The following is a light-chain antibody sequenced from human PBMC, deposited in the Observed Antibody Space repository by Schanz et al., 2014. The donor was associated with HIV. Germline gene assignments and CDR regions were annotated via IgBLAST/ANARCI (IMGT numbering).Light chain of an antibody. J-gene: IGKJ4*01. CDR2: RAS. CDR3: QQSGDSGGT. Sequence: EIVMTQSPATLSVSPGERATLSCRASQSVSSNLAWYQQKPGQAPRLLIYRASTRATGIPDRFSGGGSGTDFTLTISRLEPEDFAVYYCQQSGDSGGTFGGGTKVDMK. CDR1: QSVSSN. V-gene: IGKV3D-15*01.